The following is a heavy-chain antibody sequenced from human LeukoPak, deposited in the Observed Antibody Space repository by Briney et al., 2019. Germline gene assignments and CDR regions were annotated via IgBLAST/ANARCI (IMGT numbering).Heavy chain of an antibody. CDR3: AKDLPATALDY. J-gene: IGHJ4*02. Sequence: GGSLRLSCAASGFTFSSYGMHWVRQAPGKGLEWVAVISYDGSNKYYADSVKGQFTISRDNSKNTLYLQMNSLRAEDTAVYYCAKDLPATALDYWGQGTLVTVSS. D-gene: IGHD2-2*01. CDR1: GFTFSSYG. V-gene: IGHV3-30*18. CDR2: ISYDGSNK.